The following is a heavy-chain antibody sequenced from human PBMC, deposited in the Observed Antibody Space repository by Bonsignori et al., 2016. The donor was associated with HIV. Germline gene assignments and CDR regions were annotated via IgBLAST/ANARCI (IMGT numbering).Heavy chain of an antibody. J-gene: IGHJ6*03. CDR3: TRAGASCTGDCYNPPGKLVPTAYFYYMDV. CDR1: GYTFTTYY. V-gene: IGHV1-46*01. Sequence: ASVKVSCKPSGYTFTTYYIHWVRQAPGQGLEWMGIINPNGGATYYAQNFHGRIAMTIDTSTSTVHMDVSSLRSDDTAVYYCTRAGASCTGDCYNPPGKLVPTAYFYYMDVWGQGTTVTVSS. D-gene: IGHD2-21*01. CDR2: INPNGGAT.